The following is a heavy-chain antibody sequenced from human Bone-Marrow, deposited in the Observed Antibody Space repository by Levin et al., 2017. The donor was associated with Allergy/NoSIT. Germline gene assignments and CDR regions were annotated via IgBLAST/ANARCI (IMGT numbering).Heavy chain of an antibody. Sequence: PGGSLRLSCAASGFTFSTYTMNWVRQAPGKGLEWVAGITDSSSSTYYADSVKGRFTISRDNSKSRLYLRMSRLRVDDTAIYYCAREEDLNTASAFLVALDYWGQGTPVSVSS. CDR3: AREEDLNTASAFLVALDY. CDR1: GFTFSTYT. D-gene: IGHD5-12*01. V-gene: IGHV3-23*01. CDR2: ITDSSSST. J-gene: IGHJ4*02.